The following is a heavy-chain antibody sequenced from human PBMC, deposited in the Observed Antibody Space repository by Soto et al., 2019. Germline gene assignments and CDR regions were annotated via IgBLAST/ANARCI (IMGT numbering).Heavy chain of an antibody. V-gene: IGHV3-23*01. CDR2: ITSSGDNT. Sequence: GGSLGLSCAASGFTFSTYAMTWVRQAPGTGLEWLSAITSSGDNTYYADSVKGRFTISRDNSKNTLYLQMNSLRAEDTALYYCAKHVCSGGGCDYFDYWGLGTLVTVSS. CDR1: GFTFSTYA. CDR3: AKHVCSGGGCDYFDY. J-gene: IGHJ4*02. D-gene: IGHD2-15*01.